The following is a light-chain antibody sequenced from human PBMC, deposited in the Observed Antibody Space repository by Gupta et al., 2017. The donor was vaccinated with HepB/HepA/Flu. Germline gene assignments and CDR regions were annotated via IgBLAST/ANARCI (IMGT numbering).Light chain of an antibody. J-gene: IGKJ1*01. V-gene: IGKV2D-29*01. CDR1: QSLLHSDGKTY. CDR2: EGS. Sequence: DIVMTQTLLSLSVTPGQPASISCKSSQSLLHSDGKTYLSWYLQKPGQPPQLLIYEGSNRFSGVPDRFSGSGSGTDFSLKISRVEADDVWVYYCRQRRQLPLTFGQGTKVEIK. CDR3: RQRRQLPLT.